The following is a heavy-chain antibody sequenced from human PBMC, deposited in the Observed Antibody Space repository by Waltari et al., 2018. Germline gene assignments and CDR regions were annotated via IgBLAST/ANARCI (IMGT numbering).Heavy chain of an antibody. Sequence: QVQLLQSGAEVKKTGASVKLSCKASASTFPSYDINRVRQDTGQGLEWMGWINPNSGCTNYAQKFQGRVTMTRDTSISTAYMELSRLRSDDTAVYYCATSRTYYYGSGSYEADAFDIWGQGTMVTVSS. V-gene: IGHV1-2*02. D-gene: IGHD3-10*01. J-gene: IGHJ3*02. CDR1: ASTFPSYD. CDR2: INPNSGCT. CDR3: ATSRTYYYGSGSYEADAFDI.